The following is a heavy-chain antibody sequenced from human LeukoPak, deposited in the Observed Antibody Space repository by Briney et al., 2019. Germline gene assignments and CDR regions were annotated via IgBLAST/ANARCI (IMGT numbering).Heavy chain of an antibody. J-gene: IGHJ6*04. CDR2: IIPIFGTA. CDR1: GGTFSSYA. D-gene: IGHD3-10*01. Sequence: ASVKVSCKASGGTFSSYAISWVRQAPGQGLEWIGGIIPIFGTANYAQKFQGRVTIIADKSTSTAYMELSSLRSEDTAVYYCARDRNPGEINIMDVWGKGTTVTVSS. V-gene: IGHV1-69*06. CDR3: ARDRNPGEINIMDV.